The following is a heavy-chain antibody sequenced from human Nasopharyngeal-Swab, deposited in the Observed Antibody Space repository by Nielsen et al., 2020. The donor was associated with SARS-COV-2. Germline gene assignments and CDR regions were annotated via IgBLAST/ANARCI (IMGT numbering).Heavy chain of an antibody. CDR2: IKQDGSEK. V-gene: IGHV3-7*03. CDR3: ARVCLCSSNCPRAFDI. J-gene: IGHJ3*02. D-gene: IGHD6-13*01. Sequence: CQAPGHGLECVANIKQDGSEKYYVDSVKGRFTIPRDNTKTSLYLQMNSLRAEDTAVYYCARVCLCSSNCPRAFDIWGQGTMVTVSS.